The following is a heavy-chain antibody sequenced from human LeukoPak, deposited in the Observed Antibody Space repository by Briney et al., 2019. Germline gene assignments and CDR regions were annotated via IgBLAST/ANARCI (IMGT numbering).Heavy chain of an antibody. Sequence: SSETLSLTCAVYGGSFSGYYWSWIRQSPGKGLEWIGEINHSGSTNYNPSLKSRVTISVDTSKNQFSLKLSSVTAADTALYYCARVDIVVVPSANGIYYYMDVWGKGTTVTVSS. CDR3: ARVDIVVVPSANGIYYYMDV. D-gene: IGHD2-2*01. J-gene: IGHJ6*03. CDR2: INHSGST. V-gene: IGHV4-34*01. CDR1: GGSFSGYY.